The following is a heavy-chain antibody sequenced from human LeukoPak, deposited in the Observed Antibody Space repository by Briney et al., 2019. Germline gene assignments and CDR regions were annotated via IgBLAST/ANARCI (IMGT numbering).Heavy chain of an antibody. CDR2: IFSHGET. D-gene: IGHD2-8*01. Sequence: EGSLRLSCAASGFTVGNNYMNWVRQAPGKGLEWVSLIFSHGETSYADSVKGRFTISRDNSKNTLYLQMNGLRVEDTAVYYCARDPPAVSINTYAWGQGTLVTVSS. V-gene: IGHV3-66*01. CDR1: GFTVGNNY. CDR3: ARDPPAVSINTYA. J-gene: IGHJ4*02.